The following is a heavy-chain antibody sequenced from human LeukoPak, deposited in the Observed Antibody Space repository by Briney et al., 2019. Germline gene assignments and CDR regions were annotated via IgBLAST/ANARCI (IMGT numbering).Heavy chain of an antibody. CDR2: INSDGSST. CDR1: GFSFSTTW. Sequence: GGSLRLSCAASGFSFSTTWMHWVRQAPGKGLVWVSRINSDGSSTIYADSVKGRFTISRDNAKNTLYLQMNRLRVEDTAVYYCARGRITMVRGVSPTGYWGQGTLVTVSS. CDR3: ARGRITMVRGVSPTGY. D-gene: IGHD3-10*01. J-gene: IGHJ4*02. V-gene: IGHV3-74*01.